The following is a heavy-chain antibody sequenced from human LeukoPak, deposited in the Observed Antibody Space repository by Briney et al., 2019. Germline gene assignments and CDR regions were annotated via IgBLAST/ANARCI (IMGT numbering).Heavy chain of an antibody. CDR2: ISDSGST. CDR3: ARGPYNYDFWSGYSLYGMDV. Sequence: PSETLSLTCVVSGGSLSTHHWSWIRQSPGRGLEWIGYISDSGSTNYNPSLKSRVTISVDTSKNQFSLMLSSVTAADTAVYCCARGPYNYDFWSGYSLYGMDVWGQGTTVTVSS. J-gene: IGHJ6*02. CDR1: GGSLSTHH. V-gene: IGHV4-59*11. D-gene: IGHD3-3*01.